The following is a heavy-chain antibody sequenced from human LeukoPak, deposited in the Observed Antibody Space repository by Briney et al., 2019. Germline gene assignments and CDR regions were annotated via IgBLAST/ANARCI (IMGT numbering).Heavy chain of an antibody. J-gene: IGHJ4*02. V-gene: IGHV3-30*01. CDR2: ISYDGSIK. Sequence: GGSLRLSCAASGFTFSNYAMHWVRQAPGKGLEWVAAISYDGSIKYYVDSVKGRFTISRDNSKSTLYLEMISLRAEDTAVYFCARGRIDKKFRFDYWGQGSRVTVSS. CDR1: GFTFSNYA. D-gene: IGHD2-21*01. CDR3: ARGRIDKKFRFDY.